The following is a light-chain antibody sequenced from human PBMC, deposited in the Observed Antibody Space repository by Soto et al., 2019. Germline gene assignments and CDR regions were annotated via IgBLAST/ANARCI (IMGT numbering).Light chain of an antibody. CDR1: SSDVGGYDF. J-gene: IGLJ2*01. V-gene: IGLV2-14*01. Sequence: QSALTQPASVSGSPGQSITISCTGSSSDVGGYDFVSWYQQHPGRAPKLMIYDVSKRPSGVSNRFSGSKSGNTASLTISGLQADDEADYYCCSYTRSKSMVFGGGTELTVL. CDR2: DVS. CDR3: CSYTRSKSMV.